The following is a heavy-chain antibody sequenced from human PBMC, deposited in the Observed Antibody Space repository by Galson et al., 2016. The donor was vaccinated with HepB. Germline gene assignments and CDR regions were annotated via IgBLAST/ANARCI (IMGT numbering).Heavy chain of an antibody. Sequence: QSGAEVKKPGESLKISCKASGYSFTTFWIHWVRQVPGKGLEWMGVIYPGDSDTRYSPSFQGQVTISADESTNTAYLQWSSLKASDTAIYYCARHGIPRSIWLPYFDPWGPGTLVTVSS. D-gene: IGHD5-18*01. CDR2: IYPGDSDT. CDR3: ARHGIPRSIWLPYFDP. J-gene: IGHJ5*02. V-gene: IGHV5-51*01. CDR1: GYSFTTFW.